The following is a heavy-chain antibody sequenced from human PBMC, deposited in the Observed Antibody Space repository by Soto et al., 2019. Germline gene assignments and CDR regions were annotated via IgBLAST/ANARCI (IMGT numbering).Heavy chain of an antibody. V-gene: IGHV5-51*01. Sequence: GQSLKISCKGSGYSVTSYWIGWVRQMPRKGLEWMVIIYPGDSDTRYSPSFQGQVTISADKSISTAYLQWSSLKASDTAMYSCARRSSFSYYGMDVWGQGTTVTVPS. J-gene: IGHJ6*02. CDR3: ARRSSFSYYGMDV. D-gene: IGHD6-13*01. CDR1: GYSVTSYW. CDR2: IYPGDSDT.